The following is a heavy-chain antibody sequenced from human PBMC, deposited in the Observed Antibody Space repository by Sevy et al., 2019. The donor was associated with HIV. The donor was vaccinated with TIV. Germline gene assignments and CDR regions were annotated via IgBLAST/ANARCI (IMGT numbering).Heavy chain of an antibody. D-gene: IGHD1-26*01. CDR2: IYHSGST. Sequence: SETLSLTCTVSGYSISSGYYWGWIRQPPGKGLEWIGSIYHSGSTYYNPSPKSRVTISVDTSKNQFSLKLSSVTAADTAVYYCARTRNGRKGAFDIWGQGTMVTISS. CDR3: ARTRNGRKGAFDI. CDR1: GYSISSGYY. V-gene: IGHV4-38-2*02. J-gene: IGHJ3*02.